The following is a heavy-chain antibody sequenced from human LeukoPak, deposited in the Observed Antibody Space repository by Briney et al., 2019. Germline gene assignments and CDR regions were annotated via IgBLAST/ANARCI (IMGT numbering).Heavy chain of an antibody. Sequence: GASVTVSCKASGGTFSSYAISWVRQAPGQGLEWMGGIIPIFGTANYAQKFQGRVTITADESTSTAYMELSSLRSEDTAVYYCARNPPALTGYQYYFDYWGQGTLVTVSS. CDR1: GGTFSSYA. J-gene: IGHJ4*02. D-gene: IGHD3-9*01. CDR2: IIPIFGTA. V-gene: IGHV1-69*13. CDR3: ARNPPALTGYQYYFDY.